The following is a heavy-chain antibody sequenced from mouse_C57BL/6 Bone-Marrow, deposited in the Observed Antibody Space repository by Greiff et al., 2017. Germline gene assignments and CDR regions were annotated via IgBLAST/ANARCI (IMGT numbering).Heavy chain of an antibody. D-gene: IGHD1-1*01. J-gene: IGHJ4*01. Sequence: EVQVVESGGGLVQPGESLKLSCESNEYEFPSHDMSWVRKTPEKRLELVAAINSDGGSTYYPDTMESRFIISRDNTKKTLYLQMSSLSSEDTALYYCASDYYGSSSYYAMDYWGQGTSVTVSS. CDR1: EYEFPSHD. CDR2: INSDGGST. V-gene: IGHV5-2*01. CDR3: ASDYYGSSSYYAMDY.